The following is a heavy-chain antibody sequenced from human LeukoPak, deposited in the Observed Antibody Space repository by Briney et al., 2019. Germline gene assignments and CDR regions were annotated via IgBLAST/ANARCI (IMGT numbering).Heavy chain of an antibody. Sequence: GASVKVSCKASGYTFTSYAMNWVRQAPGQGLEWMGWINTNTGNPTYAQGFTGRFVFSLDTSVSTAYLQISSLKAEDTAVYYCAAGYCSGGNCYPYYYYGMDVWGQGTTVTVSS. V-gene: IGHV7-4-1*02. J-gene: IGHJ6*02. CDR1: GYTFTSYA. CDR2: INTNTGNP. D-gene: IGHD2-15*01. CDR3: AAGYCSGGNCYPYYYYGMDV.